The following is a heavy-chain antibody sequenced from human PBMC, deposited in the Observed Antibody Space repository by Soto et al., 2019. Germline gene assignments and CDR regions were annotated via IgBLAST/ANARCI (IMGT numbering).Heavy chain of an antibody. Sequence: GDSLKISCKGSGYSFTSYWISWVRQMPGKGLEWMGRIDPSDSYTNYSPSFQGHVTISADKSISTAYLQWSSLKASDTAMYYCARLSIVVVPSASGNYYYYGMDVWGQGNTVTVYS. CDR1: GYSFTSYW. J-gene: IGHJ6*02. D-gene: IGHD2-2*01. CDR3: ARLSIVVVPSASGNYYYYGMDV. V-gene: IGHV5-10-1*01. CDR2: IDPSDSYT.